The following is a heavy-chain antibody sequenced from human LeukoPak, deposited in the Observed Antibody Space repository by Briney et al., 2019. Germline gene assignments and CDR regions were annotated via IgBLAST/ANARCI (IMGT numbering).Heavy chain of an antibody. J-gene: IGHJ4*02. Sequence: ASVKVSCKASGGTFISYAISWVRQAPGQGLEWMGGIIPIFGTANYAQKFQGRATITADESTSTAYMELSSLRSEDTAVYYCARGVAGGHGDYWGQGTLVTVSS. D-gene: IGHD6-19*01. CDR3: ARGVAGGHGDY. CDR1: GGTFISYA. V-gene: IGHV1-69*13. CDR2: IIPIFGTA.